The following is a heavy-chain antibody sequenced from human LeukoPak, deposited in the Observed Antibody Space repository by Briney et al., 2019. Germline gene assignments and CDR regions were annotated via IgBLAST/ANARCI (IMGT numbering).Heavy chain of an antibody. CDR3: ARDRAVRGGGGRSYYGMDV. CDR1: GFTFSSYS. V-gene: IGHV3-48*01. CDR2: ISSSSSTI. Sequence: GGSLRLSCAASGFTFSSYSMNWVRQAPGKGPEWVSYISSSSSTIYYADSVRGRFTISRDNSKNTLYLQMNSLRAEDTAVYYCARDRAVRGGGGRSYYGMDVWGQGTTVTVSS. J-gene: IGHJ6*02. D-gene: IGHD3-10*01.